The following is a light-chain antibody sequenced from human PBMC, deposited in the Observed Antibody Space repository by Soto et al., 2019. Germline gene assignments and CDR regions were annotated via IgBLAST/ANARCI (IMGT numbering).Light chain of an antibody. CDR2: YDD. CDR3: AAWDDSRNGRV. V-gene: IGLV1-36*01. Sequence: QSVLTQPPSVSEAPRQRVTISCSGSSSNIGNNAVNWYQQLPGKAPKLLIYYDDLLPSGVSDRFSGSKSGTSASLAISRLQSEDEADYSCAAWDDSRNGRVFGGGTKLTVL. J-gene: IGLJ3*02. CDR1: SSNIGNNA.